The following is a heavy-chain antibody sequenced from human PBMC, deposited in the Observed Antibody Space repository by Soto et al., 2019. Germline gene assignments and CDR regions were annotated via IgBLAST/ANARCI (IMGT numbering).Heavy chain of an antibody. D-gene: IGHD5-18*01. J-gene: IGHJ5*02. Sequence: SETLSLTCTVSGGSISSYYCSWIRQPPGKGLEWIGYIYYSGSTNYNPSLKSRVTISVDTSKNQFSLKLSSVTAADTAVYYCARGLSSRGYSYGYPYNWFDPWGQGTLVTVSS. CDR3: ARGLSSRGYSYGYPYNWFDP. V-gene: IGHV4-59*13. CDR2: IYYSGST. CDR1: GGSISSYY.